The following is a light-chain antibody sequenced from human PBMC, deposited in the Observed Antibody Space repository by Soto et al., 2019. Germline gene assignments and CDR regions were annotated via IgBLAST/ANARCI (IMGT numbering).Light chain of an antibody. CDR1: QTVSRNY. CDR2: SAS. J-gene: IGKJ1*01. Sequence: DIVLTQSPGPLSLSPGERATLSCRANQTVSRNYLAWYQQKPGQTPGLLIYSASNKATVIPDRFRGSGSGTDCTLTITRLEPEDFGVYYGLQYATSRRTFGQGTRVDIK. CDR3: LQYATSRRT. V-gene: IGKV3-20*01.